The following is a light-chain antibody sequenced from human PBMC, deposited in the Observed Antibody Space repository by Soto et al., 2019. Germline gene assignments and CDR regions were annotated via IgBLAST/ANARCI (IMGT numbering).Light chain of an antibody. CDR3: TSYTRDTALV. Sequence: QSVLTQPASVSGSPGQSITISYTGTSSDVGTYNYVSWYQHHPGKAPKLIIYEVSNRPSGVSNRFSGSKSGSTASLTISGLQAEDEADYHCTSYTRDTALVFGTGTKVTV. J-gene: IGLJ1*01. CDR1: SSDVGTYNY. CDR2: EVS. V-gene: IGLV2-14*01.